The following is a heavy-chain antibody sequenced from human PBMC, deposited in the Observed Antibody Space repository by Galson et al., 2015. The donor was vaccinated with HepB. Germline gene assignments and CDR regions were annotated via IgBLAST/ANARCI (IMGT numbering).Heavy chain of an antibody. J-gene: IGHJ5*02. CDR3: AKSLRGDDFWSGYYLRGGFDP. CDR2: ISTSNGDT. Sequence: SVKVSCKASGYTFTNYDISWVRQAPGQGLEWMGWISTSNGDTNYARKLQGRVTMTTDTSTSTAHMELRSLRSDDTAVYYCAKSLRGDDFWSGYYLRGGFDPWGQGTLVTVSS. V-gene: IGHV1-18*01. CDR1: GYTFTNYD. D-gene: IGHD3-3*01.